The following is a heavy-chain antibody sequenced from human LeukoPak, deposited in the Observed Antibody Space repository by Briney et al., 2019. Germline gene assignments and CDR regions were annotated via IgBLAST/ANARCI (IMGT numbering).Heavy chain of an antibody. Sequence: SETLSLTCTVSGASISSTIYYWGWVRQPPGKGLEWIGSIYHSGTTYYNPSLKSRVPISLAASKTHFSLKLSSVTAADTAVYYCARTLVVAAQSTSFDPWGPGTPVTVSS. CDR3: ARTLVVAAQSTSFDP. D-gene: IGHD2-15*01. CDR2: IYHSGTT. J-gene: IGHJ5*02. V-gene: IGHV4-39*02. CDR1: GASISSTIYY.